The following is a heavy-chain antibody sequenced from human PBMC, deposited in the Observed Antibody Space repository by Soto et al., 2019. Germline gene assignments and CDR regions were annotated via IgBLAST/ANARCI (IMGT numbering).Heavy chain of an antibody. CDR2: INAGNGNT. D-gene: IGHD6-19*01. Sequence: GASVKVSCKASGYTFTSYAMHWVRQAPGQRLEWMVWINAGNGNTKYSQKFQGRVTITRDTSASTAYMELSSLRSEDTDVYYCARDLFSAVAGNQGYWGQGTLVTVSS. CDR1: GYTFTSYA. CDR3: ARDLFSAVAGNQGY. V-gene: IGHV1-3*01. J-gene: IGHJ4*02.